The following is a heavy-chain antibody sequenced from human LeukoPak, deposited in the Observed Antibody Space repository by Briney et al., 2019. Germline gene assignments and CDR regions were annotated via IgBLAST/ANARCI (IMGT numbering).Heavy chain of an antibody. Sequence: ASVKVSCKASGYTFTGYYMHWVRQAPGQGLEWTGWINPNSGGTNYAQKFQGRVTMTRDTSISTAYMELSRLRSDDTAVYYCARDYSSSWYLPDYWGQGTLVTVSS. J-gene: IGHJ4*02. CDR3: ARDYSSSWYLPDY. CDR2: INPNSGGT. CDR1: GYTFTGYY. D-gene: IGHD6-13*01. V-gene: IGHV1-2*02.